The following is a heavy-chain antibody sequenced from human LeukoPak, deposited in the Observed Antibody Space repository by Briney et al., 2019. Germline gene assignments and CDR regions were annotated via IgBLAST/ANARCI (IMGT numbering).Heavy chain of an antibody. CDR2: ITSTTDGGTT. Sequence: GGSLRLSCAVSGFPFSEAWMSWVRQAPGKGLEWVGRITSTTDGGTTDHAAPVRGRFTISRDDSKTTLYLQMNSLKTEDTAVYYCTTYLTTRGQGTLVTVSS. D-gene: IGHD4/OR15-4a*01. CDR1: GFPFSEAW. V-gene: IGHV3-15*01. CDR3: TTYLTT. J-gene: IGHJ4*02.